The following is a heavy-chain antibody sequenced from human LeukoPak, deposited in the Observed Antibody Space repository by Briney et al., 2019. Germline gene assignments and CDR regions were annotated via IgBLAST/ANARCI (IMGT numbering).Heavy chain of an antibody. J-gene: IGHJ4*02. CDR2: IIPILGIA. D-gene: IGHD6-19*01. V-gene: IGHV1-69*04. CDR3: ARDDWPGIAVAGYYFDY. Sequence: GSSVKVSCEASGGTFSSYAISWVRQAPGQGLEWMGRIIPILGIANYAQKFQGRVTITADKSTSTAYMELSSLRSEDTAVYYCARDDWPGIAVAGYYFDYWGQGTLVTVSS. CDR1: GGTFSSYA.